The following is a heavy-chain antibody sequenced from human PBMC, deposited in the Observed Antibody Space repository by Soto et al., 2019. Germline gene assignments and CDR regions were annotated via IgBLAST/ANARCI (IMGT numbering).Heavy chain of an antibody. J-gene: IGHJ4*02. D-gene: IGHD6-13*01. CDR3: AIGLAAAGYFDY. CDR1: GVTFSRSA. CDR2: ISGSGGTP. V-gene: IGHV3-23*01. Sequence: LRLSGAGSGVTFSRSAVSWVRQAPGRGLEWFSTISGSGGTPYYADSVKGRFTISRDNSKNTLYLVLNSLRAEDTVVYYCAIGLAAAGYFDYWGQGPLVTAYS.